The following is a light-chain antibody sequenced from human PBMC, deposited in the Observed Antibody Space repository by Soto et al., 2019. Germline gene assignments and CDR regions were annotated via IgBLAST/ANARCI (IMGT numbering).Light chain of an antibody. CDR3: QQYGSSGT. J-gene: IGKJ1*01. CDR1: QSVSNNY. CDR2: GAS. Sequence: IVLTQSPCTLSLSPGSRPTLTCRASQSVSNNYLAWYQQKPGQAPRILIYGASNRATGIPDRFSGSASGTDSTLTISRLQPEDFAVYYCQQYGSSGTFGQGTKVDIK. V-gene: IGKV3-20*01.